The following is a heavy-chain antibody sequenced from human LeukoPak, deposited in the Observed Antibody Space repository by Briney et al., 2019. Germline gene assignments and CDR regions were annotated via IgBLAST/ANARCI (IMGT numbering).Heavy chain of an antibody. Sequence: PGGSLRLSCAASGFTFSSYAMSWVRQAPGKGLEWVSVIYSGGSTYYADSVKGRFTISRDNSKNTLYLQMNSLRAEDTAVYYCARDFPFFGVVPPNYGMDVWGQGTTVTVSS. V-gene: IGHV3-66*01. CDR2: IYSGGST. D-gene: IGHD3-3*01. CDR1: GFTFSSYA. J-gene: IGHJ6*02. CDR3: ARDFPFFGVVPPNYGMDV.